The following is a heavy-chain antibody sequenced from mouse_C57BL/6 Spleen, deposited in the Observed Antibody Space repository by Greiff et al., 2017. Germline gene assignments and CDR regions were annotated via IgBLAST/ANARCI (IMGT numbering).Heavy chain of an antibody. D-gene: IGHD2-5*01. CDR2: IDPSDSYT. Sequence: QVQLQQPGAELVMPGASVKLSCKASGYTFTSYWMHWVKQRPGQGLEWIGEIDPSDSYTNYNQKFKGKSTLTVDKSSSTAYMQLSSLTSEDSAVYYCARRLYSNYGFAYWGQGTLVTVSA. CDR3: ARRLYSNYGFAY. J-gene: IGHJ3*01. CDR1: GYTFTSYW. V-gene: IGHV1-69*01.